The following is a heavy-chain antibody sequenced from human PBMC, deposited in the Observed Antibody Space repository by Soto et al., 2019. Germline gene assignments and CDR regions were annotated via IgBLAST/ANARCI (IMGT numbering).Heavy chain of an antibody. D-gene: IGHD1-7*01. J-gene: IGHJ4*02. CDR3: ARGDSYNWNYYFDY. Sequence: SETLSLTCAVYGGSFSGYYWSWIRQPPGKGLEWIGEINHSGSTNYNPSLKSRVTISVDTSKNQFSLKLSSVTAADTAVYYCARGDSYNWNYYFDYWGQGTLVTVSS. CDR2: INHSGST. CDR1: GGSFSGYY. V-gene: IGHV4-34*01.